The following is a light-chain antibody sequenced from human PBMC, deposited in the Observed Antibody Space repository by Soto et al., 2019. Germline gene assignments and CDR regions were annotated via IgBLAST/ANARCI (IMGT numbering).Light chain of an antibody. CDR2: WAS. Sequence: DIVVTQSPESLAVSLGERATINCKSTQSVLLSSQNKNCITWYQQKPGQPPKVLIYWASTRNSGVPDRFSGSGSGTDFSLTISSLQAEDVAVYYCHQYCTIPRTFGQGTKVEIK. CDR3: HQYCTIPRT. V-gene: IGKV4-1*01. J-gene: IGKJ1*01. CDR1: QSVLLSSQNKNC.